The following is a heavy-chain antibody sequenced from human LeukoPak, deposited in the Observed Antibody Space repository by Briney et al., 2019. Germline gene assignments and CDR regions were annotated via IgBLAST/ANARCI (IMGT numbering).Heavy chain of an antibody. CDR2: INPSGGST. J-gene: IGHJ6*02. CDR3: ARGHYYDSSGYSSYYGMDV. CDR1: GYTFTSYY. V-gene: IGHV1-46*01. D-gene: IGHD3-22*01. Sequence: VASVKVSCKASGYTFTSYYMHWVRQAPGQGLEWMGIINPSGGSTSYAQKFQGRVTMTRDTSTSTVYMELSSLRSEDTAVYYCARGHYYDSSGYSSYYGMDVWGQGTTVTVSS.